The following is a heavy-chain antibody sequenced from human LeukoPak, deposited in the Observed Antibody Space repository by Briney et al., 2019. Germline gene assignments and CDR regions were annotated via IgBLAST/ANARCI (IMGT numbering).Heavy chain of an antibody. V-gene: IGHV1-46*01. CDR2: INPSGGST. D-gene: IGHD6-13*01. CDR1: GYTFTSYY. CDR3: ARDPAAASAFDI. Sequence: ASVKVSCKASGYTFTSYYMHWVRQAPGQGLEWMGIINPSGGSTSYAQKFRGRVTMTRDTSISTAYMELSRLRSDDTAVYYCARDPAAASAFDIWGQGTMVTVSS. J-gene: IGHJ3*02.